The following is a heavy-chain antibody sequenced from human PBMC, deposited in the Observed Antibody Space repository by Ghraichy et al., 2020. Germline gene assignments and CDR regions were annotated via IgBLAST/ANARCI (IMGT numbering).Heavy chain of an antibody. CDR1: GFTFSSYA. CDR2: ISGSGGGT. V-gene: IGHV3-23*01. Sequence: GGSLRLSCAASGFTFSSYAMSWVRQAPGKGLEWVSTISGSGGGTYYADSVKGRFTISRDNSKNTLYLQMNSLRAEDTAVYYCAKDSAYSGWELFDYWGQGTLVTVSS. CDR3: AKDSAYSGWELFDY. D-gene: IGHD6-19*01. J-gene: IGHJ4*02.